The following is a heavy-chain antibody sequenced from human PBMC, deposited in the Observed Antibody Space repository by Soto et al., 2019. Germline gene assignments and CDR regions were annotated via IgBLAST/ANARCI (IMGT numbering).Heavy chain of an antibody. V-gene: IGHV3-23*01. J-gene: IGHJ4*02. D-gene: IGHD2-15*01. CDR3: VYDLYCSGGSFYLDYFDY. CDR2: ISGSGGST. Sequence: GGSLRLSCAASGFTFSSYAMSWVRQAPGKGLEWVSAISGSGGSTYYAESVKGRFTISRDNSKNTLYLQMNILLAEDTAVYYCVYDLYCSGGSFYLDYFDYWGQGTLVTVSS. CDR1: GFTFSSYA.